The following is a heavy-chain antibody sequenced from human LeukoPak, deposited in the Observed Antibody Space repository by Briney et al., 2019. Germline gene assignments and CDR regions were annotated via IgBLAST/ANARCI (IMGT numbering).Heavy chain of an antibody. Sequence: PGGSLRLSCAASGFTFSNYAMNWVRQAPGRGLEWVSGFSGSGGTTYYADSVKGRFTISRDNSKNTLYLQMNSLRVEYTAVYYCANGNRCTSPNCLGYYYFYMDVWAKGPRSPSP. CDR1: GFTFSNYA. V-gene: IGHV3-23*01. J-gene: IGHJ6*03. CDR2: FSGSGGTT. CDR3: ANGNRCTSPNCLGYYYFYMDV. D-gene: IGHD2-8*01.